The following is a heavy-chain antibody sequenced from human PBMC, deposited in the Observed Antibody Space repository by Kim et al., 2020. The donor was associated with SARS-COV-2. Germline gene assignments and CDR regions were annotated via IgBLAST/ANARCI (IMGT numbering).Heavy chain of an antibody. Sequence: GGSLRLSCAASGFTFNSYAMNWVRQAPGKGLEWVSSISTSSDSIYYADSVKGRCTVSRDNAKNTQYLQMNSLRAEDTATYYCSRDPIAPTTMGVCVEIWG. J-gene: IGHJ3*02. CDR3: SRDPIAPTTMGVCVEI. D-gene: IGHD2-8*02. CDR2: ISTSSDSI. CDR1: GFTFNSYA. V-gene: IGHV3-21*04.